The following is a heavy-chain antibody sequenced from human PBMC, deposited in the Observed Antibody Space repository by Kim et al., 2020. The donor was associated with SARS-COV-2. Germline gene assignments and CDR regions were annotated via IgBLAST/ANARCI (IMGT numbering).Heavy chain of an antibody. J-gene: IGHJ4*02. CDR1: GYTFTGYY. V-gene: IGHV1-2*06. CDR3: AREGFSSGWYPY. CDR2: INPNSGGT. Sequence: ASVKVSCKASGYTFTGYYMHWVRQAPGQGLEWMGRINPNSGGTNYAQKFQGRVTMTRDTSISTAYMELSRLRSDDTAVYYCAREGFSSGWYPYWGQGTLVTVSS. D-gene: IGHD6-19*01.